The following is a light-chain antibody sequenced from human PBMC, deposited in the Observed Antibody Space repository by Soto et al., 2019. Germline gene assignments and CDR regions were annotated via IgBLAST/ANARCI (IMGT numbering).Light chain of an antibody. V-gene: IGKV1-27*01. Sequence: DIQMTQSPSSLSASVGDRVTITCRASQGISNYLAWYQQKPGKVPKLLIYAASTLQSGVPSRFSGSGSGTDFTVTISSLQPEDVAIYYCQKYNSAPWTFGQGTKVEIK. CDR1: QGISNY. CDR2: AAS. CDR3: QKYNSAPWT. J-gene: IGKJ1*01.